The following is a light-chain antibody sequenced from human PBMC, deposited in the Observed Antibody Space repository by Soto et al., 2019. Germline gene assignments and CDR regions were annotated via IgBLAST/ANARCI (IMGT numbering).Light chain of an antibody. V-gene: IGKV1-39*01. CDR2: DAS. Sequence: DIQMTQSPSSLSATVGDRVTITCRASQTIGKYLNWYQQQPGRVPKLLIYDASYLQNGVPSRFSGSESGTDFTLNISDLRPEDFATYYCQQSFSIPFTFGPGTKVDIK. CDR3: QQSFSIPFT. J-gene: IGKJ3*01. CDR1: QTIGKY.